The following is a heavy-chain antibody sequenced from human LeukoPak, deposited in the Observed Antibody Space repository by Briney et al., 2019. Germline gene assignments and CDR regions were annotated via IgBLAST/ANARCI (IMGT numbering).Heavy chain of an antibody. V-gene: IGHV3-30-3*01. Sequence: GGSLRLSCAASGFTFSSYAMHWVRQAPGKGLEWVAVILYDGSNKYYADSVKGRFTISRDNSKNTLYLQMNSLRAEDTAVYYCARVPPLYCSSTSCYYYGMDVWGQGTTVTVSS. CDR3: ARVPPLYCSSTSCYYYGMDV. D-gene: IGHD2-2*01. CDR2: ILYDGSNK. CDR1: GFTFSSYA. J-gene: IGHJ6*02.